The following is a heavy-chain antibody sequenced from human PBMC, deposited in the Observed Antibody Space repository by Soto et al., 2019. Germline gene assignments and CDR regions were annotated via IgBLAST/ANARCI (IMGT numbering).Heavy chain of an antibody. J-gene: IGHJ5*02. CDR2: INGDGSTT. CDR3: VRDSPTNLEDADARASWFDP. Sequence: EVLLVESGGGLVQPGGSLKLSCAASGFNFNFYWMHWVRQAPGKGLVWVSRINGDGSTTDYADSVKGRFTISRDNAKKTLFLQMDGLRVEDTAVYYCVRDSPTNLEDADARASWFDPWGQGTLVTVSS. CDR1: GFNFNFYW. V-gene: IGHV3-74*01. D-gene: IGHD2-8*01.